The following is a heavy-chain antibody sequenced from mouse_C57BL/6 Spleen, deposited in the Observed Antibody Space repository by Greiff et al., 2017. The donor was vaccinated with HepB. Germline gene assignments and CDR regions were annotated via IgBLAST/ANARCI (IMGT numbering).Heavy chain of an antibody. D-gene: IGHD2-3*01. Sequence: VQLQQSGPELVKPGASVKISCKASGYAFSSPWMNWVKQRPGKGLEWIGRIYPGDGDTNYNGKFKGKATLTADKSSSTAYMQLSSLTSEDSAVYFCARDGMGSRFAYWGQGTLVTVSA. V-gene: IGHV1-82*01. CDR2: IYPGDGDT. CDR3: ARDGMGSRFAY. CDR1: GYAFSSPW. J-gene: IGHJ3*01.